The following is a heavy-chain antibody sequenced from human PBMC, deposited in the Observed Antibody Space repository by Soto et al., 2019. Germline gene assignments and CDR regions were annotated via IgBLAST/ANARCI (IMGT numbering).Heavy chain of an antibody. D-gene: IGHD1-26*01. CDR2: ISYDGSNK. V-gene: IGHV3-30-3*01. CDR3: ARRSTVDGLDV. J-gene: IGHJ6*02. CDR1: GFTFSSYA. Sequence: GGSLRLSCAASGFTFSSYAMHWVRQAPGKGLEWVAVISYDGSNKYYADSVKGRFTISRDNAKSSLYLQMNSLRAEDTAAYYCARRSTVDGLDVWGQGTTVTVSS.